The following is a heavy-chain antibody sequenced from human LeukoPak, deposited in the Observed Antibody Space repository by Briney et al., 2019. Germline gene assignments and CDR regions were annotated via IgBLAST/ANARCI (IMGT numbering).Heavy chain of an antibody. CDR2: ISTTSSFT. J-gene: IGHJ4*02. CDR1: GFTFSDHY. V-gene: IGHV3-11*06. CDR3: ARDLGGHGS. Sequence: GGSLRLSCAASGFTFSDHYMTWIRQAPGKGLEWVSYISTTSSFTRYADSVKGRFTISRDNAKNSLYLQMNSLRAEDTAVYYCARDLGGHGSWGQGTLVTVSS. D-gene: IGHD1-26*01.